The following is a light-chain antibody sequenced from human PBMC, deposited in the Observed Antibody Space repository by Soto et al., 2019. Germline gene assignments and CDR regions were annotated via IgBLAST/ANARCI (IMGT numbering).Light chain of an antibody. Sequence: DIQMTQSPSSLSASVGDTVIITCRASQSISIYSNWYQQKPGKAPRLLIYSASILQSGVPSRFSGSGSWTDFTLTISGLQPEDCATYYCQQSFSTLWTFGHGTKVDI. CDR2: SAS. CDR3: QQSFSTLWT. J-gene: IGKJ1*01. CDR1: QSISIY. V-gene: IGKV1-39*01.